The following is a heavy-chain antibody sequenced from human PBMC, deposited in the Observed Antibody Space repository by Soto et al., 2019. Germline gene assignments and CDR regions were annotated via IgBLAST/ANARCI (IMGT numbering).Heavy chain of an antibody. D-gene: IGHD1-7*01. V-gene: IGHV3-30*18. Sequence: QVQLVESGGGVVQPGRSLRLSCAASGFTFSNYGMHWVRQAPGKGLEWVAIISYDGSKTYYADSVKGRFTISRDNSKNSLYMQMNSLRAEDTAVYYCAKVANFRDDYYDGMDVWGQGPTVTVSS. CDR3: AKVANFRDDYYDGMDV. J-gene: IGHJ6*02. CDR1: GFTFSNYG. CDR2: ISYDGSKT.